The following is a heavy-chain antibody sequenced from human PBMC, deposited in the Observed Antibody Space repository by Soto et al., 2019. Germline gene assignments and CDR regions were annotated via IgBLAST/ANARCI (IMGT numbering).Heavy chain of an antibody. CDR1: GFTFSSYA. CDR3: AKGVTVAGPYGLGS. J-gene: IGHJ5*02. CDR2: ISGGGGRT. V-gene: IGHV3-23*01. D-gene: IGHD6-19*01. Sequence: EVQLLESGGGLVQPGGSLRLSCAASGFTFSSYAMGWVRQAPGKGLEWVSTISGGGGRTYYADSVKGRFTISRDNSRNKLYLQMNSLRAEDTALYYCAKGVTVAGPYGLGSWGQGTLVTVSS.